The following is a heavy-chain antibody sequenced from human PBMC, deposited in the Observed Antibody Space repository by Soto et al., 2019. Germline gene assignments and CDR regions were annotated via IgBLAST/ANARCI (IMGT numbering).Heavy chain of an antibody. D-gene: IGHD1-26*01. CDR3: ARDIVDITLQSYADALYAPQSYGYYYMDV. CDR1: GDSVSSNSAA. V-gene: IGHV6-1*01. J-gene: IGHJ6*03. CDR2: TYYRSKWYN. Sequence: PSQTLSLTCAISGDSVSSNSAAWNWIRQSPSRGLEWLGRTYYRSKWYNDYTVSVKSRITINPDTSKNQFSLQLNSVTPEDTAVYYCARDIVDITLQSYADALYAPQSYGYYYMDVWGKGTTVTVSS.